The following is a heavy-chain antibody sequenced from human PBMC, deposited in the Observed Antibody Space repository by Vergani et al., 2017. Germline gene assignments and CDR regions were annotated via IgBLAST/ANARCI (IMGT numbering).Heavy chain of an antibody. D-gene: IGHD1-7*01. CDR1: GFTFDDYA. J-gene: IGHJ5*02. CDR2: ISWNSGSI. Sequence: EVQLLESGGGLVQPGRSLRLSCAASGFTFDDYAMHWVRQAPGKGLEWVSGISWNSGSIGYADSVKGRFTISRDNAKNSLYLQMNSLRAEDTAVYYCARELELRAWGQGTLVTVSS. V-gene: IGHV3-9*01. CDR3: ARELELRA.